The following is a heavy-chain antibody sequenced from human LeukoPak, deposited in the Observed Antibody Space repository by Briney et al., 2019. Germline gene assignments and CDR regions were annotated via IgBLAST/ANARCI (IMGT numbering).Heavy chain of an antibody. D-gene: IGHD2-2*01. CDR1: GFNSGNYW. CDR2: IKQDGIET. V-gene: IGHV3-7*01. J-gene: IGHJ5*02. Sequence: GGSLRLSCAASGFNSGNYWMSWVRQAPGQRLELLANIKQDGIETYYLDSVRGRFTISRDNAKKSLYLQMNLLRAEDTAVYYCATLNWDDGVVSGFDRWGQGILVTVSS. CDR3: ATLNWDDGVVSGFDR.